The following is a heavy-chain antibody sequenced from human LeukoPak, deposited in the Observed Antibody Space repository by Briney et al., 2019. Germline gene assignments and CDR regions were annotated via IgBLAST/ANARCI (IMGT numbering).Heavy chain of an antibody. CDR1: GFTFSSYA. CDR3: ARRYYYESSGYLSAEYFQH. D-gene: IGHD3-22*01. V-gene: IGHV3-23*01. J-gene: IGHJ1*01. CDR2: ISGSGGST. Sequence: GGSLRLSCAASGFTFSSYAMSGVRQAPGKGLEWVSAISGSGGSTYYADSVKGRFTISRDNSKNTLYLQMNSLRAEDTAVYYCARRYYYESSGYLSAEYFQHWGQGTLVTVSS.